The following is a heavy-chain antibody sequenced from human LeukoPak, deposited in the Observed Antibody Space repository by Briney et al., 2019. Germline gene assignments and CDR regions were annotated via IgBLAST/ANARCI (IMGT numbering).Heavy chain of an antibody. CDR2: IRHDGTIT. Sequence: PGGSLRLSCAASGFTFNSYGMYWVRQAPGKGLEFVAFIRHDGTITYYADSVKGRSTISRDNSKNTMYLQMHSLRAEDTAVYYCAKDSLADIDYWGQGTLVTVSS. J-gene: IGHJ4*02. V-gene: IGHV3-30*02. CDR1: GFTFNSYG. CDR3: AKDSLADIDY. D-gene: IGHD3-16*01.